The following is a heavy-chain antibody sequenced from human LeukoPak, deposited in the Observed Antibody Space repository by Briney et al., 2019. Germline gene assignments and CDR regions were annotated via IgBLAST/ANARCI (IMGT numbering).Heavy chain of an antibody. Sequence: PGGSLRLSCAASGFTFSNAWMSWVRQAPGKGLEWVGRIKSKTDGGTTDYAAPVKGRFTISRDDSKNTLYLQMNSLKTEDTAVYYCTTALTGTTSRYYYYGMDVWGQGTTVTVSS. D-gene: IGHD1-20*01. J-gene: IGHJ6*02. CDR2: IKSKTDGGTT. V-gene: IGHV3-15*01. CDR1: GFTFSNAW. CDR3: TTALTGTTSRYYYYGMDV.